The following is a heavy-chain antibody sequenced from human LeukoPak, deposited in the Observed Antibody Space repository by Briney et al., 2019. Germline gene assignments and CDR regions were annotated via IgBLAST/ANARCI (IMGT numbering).Heavy chain of an antibody. J-gene: IGHJ6*02. Sequence: PSETLSLTCTVSGGSISSGGYYWSWIRQPPGKGLEWIGEINHSGSTNYNPSLKSRVTISVDTSKNQFSLKLSSVTAADTAVYYCARLPYNWNPRRYYGMDVWGQGTTVTVSS. V-gene: IGHV4-39*07. CDR1: GGSISSGGYY. CDR2: INHSGST. D-gene: IGHD1-20*01. CDR3: ARLPYNWNPRRYYGMDV.